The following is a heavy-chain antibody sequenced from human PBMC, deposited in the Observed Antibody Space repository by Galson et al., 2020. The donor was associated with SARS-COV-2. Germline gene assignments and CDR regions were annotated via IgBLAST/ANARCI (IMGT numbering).Heavy chain of an antibody. CDR3: ARCPVHHGWFGELTYYFDY. J-gene: IGHJ4*02. Sequence: GGSLRLSCAASGFTFSSYWMSWVRQAPGKGLEWVANIKQDGSEKYYVDSVKGRFTISRDNAKNSLYLQMNSLRAEDTAVYYCARCPVHHGWFGELTYYFDYWGQGTLVTVSS. CDR1: GFTFSSYW. D-gene: IGHD3-10*01. V-gene: IGHV3-7*03. CDR2: IKQDGSEK.